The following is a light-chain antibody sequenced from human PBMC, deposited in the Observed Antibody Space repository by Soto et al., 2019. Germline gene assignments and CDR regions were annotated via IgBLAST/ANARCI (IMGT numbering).Light chain of an antibody. CDR3: NSYGGTNNYVV. Sequence: QSALTQPPSASGSPGQSVTISCTGPISDVGVYNYVSWYRQHPGKAPQLIIYDVNNRPSGVPDRFSGSKAGNTGSLTVSGLQAEDEAEYFCNSYGGTNNYVVFGGGTMLTAL. V-gene: IGLV2-8*01. J-gene: IGLJ2*01. CDR1: ISDVGVYNY. CDR2: DVN.